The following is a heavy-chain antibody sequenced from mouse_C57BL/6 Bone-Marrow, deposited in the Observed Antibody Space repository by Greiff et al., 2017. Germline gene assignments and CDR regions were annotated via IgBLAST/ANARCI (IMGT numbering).Heavy chain of an antibody. V-gene: IGHV1-59*01. CDR3: ASTRY. J-gene: IGHJ2*01. Sequence: QVQLQQPGAELVRPGTSVKLSCKASGYTFTSYWMHWVKQRPGQGLEWIGVIDPSDSYTNYNQKFKGKPTLTVDTSSSTAYMQRSSLTSEDSAVYYCASTRYWGQGTTLTVSS. CDR2: IDPSDSYT. CDR1: GYTFTSYW.